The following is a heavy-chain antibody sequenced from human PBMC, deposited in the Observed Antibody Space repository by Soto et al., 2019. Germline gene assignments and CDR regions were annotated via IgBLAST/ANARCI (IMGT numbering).Heavy chain of an antibody. CDR1: GGTFSSYA. CDR3: ARDQIGGSYYGSDAFDI. J-gene: IGHJ3*02. V-gene: IGHV1-69*01. Sequence: QVQLVQSGAEVKKPGSSVKVSCKACGGTFSSYAISWVRQAPGQGLEWMGGIIPIFGTANYAQKFQGRVTITADESTSTAYMELSSLRSEDTAVYYCARDQIGGSYYGSDAFDIWGQGTMVTVSS. CDR2: IIPIFGTA. D-gene: IGHD1-26*01.